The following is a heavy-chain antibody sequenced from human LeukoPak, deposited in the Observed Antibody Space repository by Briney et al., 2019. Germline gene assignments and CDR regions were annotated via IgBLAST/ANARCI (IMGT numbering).Heavy chain of an antibody. J-gene: IGHJ3*02. Sequence: SETLSLTYAVSGGSISSHYWSWIRQPPGKGLEWIGYIYYSGSTNYNPSLKSRVTISVDTSKNQFSLNLSSVTAADTAVYYCARDSWGVWYYYSFAFDIWGQGTMVTVSS. CDR2: IYYSGST. CDR3: ARDSWGVWYYYSFAFDI. D-gene: IGHD2-8*01. CDR1: GGSISSHY. V-gene: IGHV4-59*11.